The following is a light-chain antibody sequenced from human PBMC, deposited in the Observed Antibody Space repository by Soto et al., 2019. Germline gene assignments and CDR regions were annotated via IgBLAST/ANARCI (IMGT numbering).Light chain of an antibody. CDR3: QQSYRTPRT. J-gene: IGKJ1*01. CDR1: QSISSY. Sequence: DIQMTQSPSSLSASVGDRVTITCRARQSISSYLNWYQQKPGKAPKLLIYAASSLQTGVPSRFSGRGSGTDFTLTISSLQTEDFATYYCQQSYRTPRTFGQGTKVEI. V-gene: IGKV1-39*01. CDR2: AAS.